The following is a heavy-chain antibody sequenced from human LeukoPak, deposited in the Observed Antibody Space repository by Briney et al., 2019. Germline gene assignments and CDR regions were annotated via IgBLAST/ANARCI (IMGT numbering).Heavy chain of an antibody. CDR1: GGSFSGYY. CDR3: ARGRTTYDYVWGSYRPPDY. CDR2: IHHRGST. Sequence: SETLSLTCAVYGGSFSGYYWNWIRQPPGKGLEWIGEIHHRGSTNYNPSLKSRVSISVDTSKNQFSLKLSSVTAADTAVYYCARGRTTYDYVWGSYRPPDYWGQGTLVTVSS. D-gene: IGHD3-16*02. V-gene: IGHV4-34*01. J-gene: IGHJ4*02.